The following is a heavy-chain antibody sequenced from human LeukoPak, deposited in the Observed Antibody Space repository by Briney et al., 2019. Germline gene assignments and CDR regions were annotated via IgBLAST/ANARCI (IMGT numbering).Heavy chain of an antibody. V-gene: IGHV4-34*01. J-gene: IGHJ1*01. CDR3: ARYGGSYDFQH. CDR2: INHSGST. D-gene: IGHD1-26*01. Sequence: PSETLSLTCAVYGGSFSGYYWSWIRQPPGKGLEWIGEINHSGSTNYNPSLKSRVTISVDTSKNQFSLKLGSVTAADTAVYYCARYGGSYDFQHWGQGTLVTVSS. CDR1: GGSFSGYY.